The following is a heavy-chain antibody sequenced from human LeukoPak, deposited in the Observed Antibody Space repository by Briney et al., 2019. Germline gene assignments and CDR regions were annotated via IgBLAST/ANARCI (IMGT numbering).Heavy chain of an antibody. D-gene: IGHD5-12*01. V-gene: IGHV3-23*01. CDR2: ISGSGGST. CDR3: ARDRFRVATY. Sequence: PGGSLRLSCAASGFTFSSYAMSWVRQAPGRGLEWVSAISGSGGSTYYADSVKGRFTISRHNSKNTLYLQMNSLRAEDTAVYYCARDRFRVATYWGQGTLVTVSS. CDR1: GFTFSSYA. J-gene: IGHJ4*02.